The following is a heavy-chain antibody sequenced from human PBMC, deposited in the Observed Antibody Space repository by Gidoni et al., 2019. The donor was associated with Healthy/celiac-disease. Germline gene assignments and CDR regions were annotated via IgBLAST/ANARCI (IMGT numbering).Heavy chain of an antibody. CDR3: ARDLGIAVAGTPTDY. V-gene: IGHV4-4*07. D-gene: IGHD6-19*01. Sequence: QVQLQESGPGLVKPSETLSITCTASGGSISSYYWRWIRPPAGKGLEWIGRIYTSGSTNYNPSLKSRVTMSVDTSKNQFSLKLSSVTAADTAVYYCARDLGIAVAGTPTDYWGQGTLVTVSS. J-gene: IGHJ4*02. CDR2: IYTSGST. CDR1: GGSISSYY.